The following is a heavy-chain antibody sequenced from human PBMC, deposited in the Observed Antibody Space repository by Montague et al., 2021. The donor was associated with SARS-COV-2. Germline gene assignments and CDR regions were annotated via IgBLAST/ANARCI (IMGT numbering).Heavy chain of an antibody. CDR2: ISQDETAK. CDR3: ARSPRGSGTGWLDY. V-gene: IGHV3-7*01. D-gene: IGHD3/OR15-3a*01. CDR1: GFTSGDYQ. Sequence: SLRLSLSASGFTSGDYQMTWVRQAPGKGLQWVANISQDETAKTYVDSVKGRFTISRDNAKNSLILQMNSLKDEDTAVYYCARSPRGSGTGWLDYWGQGTLVTVSS. J-gene: IGHJ4*02.